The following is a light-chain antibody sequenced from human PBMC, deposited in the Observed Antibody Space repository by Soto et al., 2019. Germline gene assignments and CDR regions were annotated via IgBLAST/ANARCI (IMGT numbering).Light chain of an antibody. CDR2: GAS. V-gene: IGKV3-20*01. CDR1: QSVSGSY. CDR3: QQYGSSPLT. Sequence: EIELTQSPGTLSLSPGERATLSCRASQSVSGSYLAWFQQKPGQAPRLLIYGASSRATGIPDRFSGSGSGTDFTLTISRLEPEDFAVYYCQQYGSSPLTSGQGTKVEIK. J-gene: IGKJ1*01.